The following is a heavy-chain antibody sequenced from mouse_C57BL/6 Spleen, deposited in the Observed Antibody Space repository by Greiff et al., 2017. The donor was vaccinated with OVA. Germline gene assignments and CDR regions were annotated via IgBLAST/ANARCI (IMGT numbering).Heavy chain of an antibody. J-gene: IGHJ1*03. CDR3: ARPGYYGSSFNWYFDV. V-gene: IGHV5-17*01. CDR2: ISSGSSTI. CDR1: GFTFSDYG. D-gene: IGHD1-1*01. Sequence: VQLQQSGGGLVKPGGSLKLSCAASGFTFSDYGMHWVRQAPEPGLEWVAYISSGSSTIYYADTVKGRFTISRDNAKNTLFLQMTSLRSEDSAMYYCARPGYYGSSFNWYFDVWGTGTTVTVSS.